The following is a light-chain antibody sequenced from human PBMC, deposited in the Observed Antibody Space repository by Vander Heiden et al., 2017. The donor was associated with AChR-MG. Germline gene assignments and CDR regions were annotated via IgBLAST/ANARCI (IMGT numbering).Light chain of an antibody. CDR1: QSVSNN. Sequence: EIVMTQSPATLSVSRGASATLSCSANQSVSNNLAWYQQKPGQSPKLLIYLASTRATGVSARFGGSGSGTEFTLTISRLQSEDFAVYYCKQNNNCPRTFGEGTKVEIK. CDR3: KQNNNCPRT. V-gene: IGKV3-15*01. J-gene: IGKJ4*01. CDR2: LAS.